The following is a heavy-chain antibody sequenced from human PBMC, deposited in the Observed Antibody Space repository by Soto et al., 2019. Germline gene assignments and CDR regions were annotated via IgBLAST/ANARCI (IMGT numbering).Heavy chain of an antibody. CDR3: AKAPYSSSWWLPFEY. CDR2: ISGSGGST. V-gene: IGHV3-23*01. D-gene: IGHD6-13*01. CDR1: GFTFSSYA. J-gene: IGHJ4*02. Sequence: GGSLRLSCAASGFTFSSYAMSWVRQAPGKGLEWVSAISGSGGSTYYADSVKGRFTISRDNSKNTLYLQMNSLRAEDTAVYYCAKAPYSSSWWLPFEYWGQGTLVTVSS.